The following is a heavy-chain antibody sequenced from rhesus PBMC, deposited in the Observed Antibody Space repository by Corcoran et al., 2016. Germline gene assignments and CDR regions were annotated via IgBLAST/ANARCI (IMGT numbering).Heavy chain of an antibody. J-gene: IGHJ2*01. V-gene: IGHV4-73*01. D-gene: IGHD3S6*01. CDR3: ARDDNSVGYFDL. CDR2: IYGNSATT. Sequence: QVQLQQWGEGLVKPSETLCLTCTVYGGSISGYYYWSWIRPPPRKGREEIGYIYGNSATTNYQPAHKKRVTSTKDTSNNQCSRKLSSVTAAYTAVYYCARDDNSVGYFDLWGPGTPITISS. CDR1: GGSISGYYY.